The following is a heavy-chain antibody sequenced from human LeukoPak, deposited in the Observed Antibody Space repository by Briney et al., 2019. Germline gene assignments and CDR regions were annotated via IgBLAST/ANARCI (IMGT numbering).Heavy chain of an antibody. Sequence: ASVKVSCKVSGYTLTELSMHWVRQAPGKGLEWMGGFDPEDGETIYAQKFQGRVTMTEGTSTDTAYMELSSLRSEDTAVYYCATMITMVRGVIITSMGFPAPGAFDIWGQGTMVTVSS. D-gene: IGHD3-10*01. CDR1: GYTLTELS. CDR3: ATMITMVRGVIITSMGFPAPGAFDI. CDR2: FDPEDGET. J-gene: IGHJ3*02. V-gene: IGHV1-24*01.